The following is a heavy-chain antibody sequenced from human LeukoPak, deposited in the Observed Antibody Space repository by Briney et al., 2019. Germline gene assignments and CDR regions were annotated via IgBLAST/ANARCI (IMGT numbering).Heavy chain of an antibody. CDR3: ASRGDLSWFGALRH. D-gene: IGHD3-16*02. CDR2: IKQDGSET. J-gene: IGHJ4*02. CDR1: GSTVSNNW. Sequence: TGGSLRLSCVVSGSTVSNNWMDWVRLAPGKGLEWVSFIKQDGSETYYVDSVKGRFTISRDNAKNTLYLQMNSLRSEDTAVYYCASRGDLSWFGALRHWSQGTRVTVSS. V-gene: IGHV3-7*01.